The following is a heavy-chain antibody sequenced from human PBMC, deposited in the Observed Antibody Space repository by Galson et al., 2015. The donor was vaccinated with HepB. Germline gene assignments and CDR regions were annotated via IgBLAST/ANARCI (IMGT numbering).Heavy chain of an antibody. V-gene: IGHV3-11*06. J-gene: IGHJ3*02. D-gene: IGHD2-21*02. CDR1: GFTFSDYY. CDR2: ISSSSSYT. Sequence: SLRLSCAASGFTFSDYYMSWIRQAPGKGLEWVSYISSSSSYTNYADSVKGRFTISRDNAKNSLYLQMNSLRAEDTAVYYCARDHRGTAYCGGDCPRAFDIWGQGTMVTVSS. CDR3: ARDHRGTAYCGGDCPRAFDI.